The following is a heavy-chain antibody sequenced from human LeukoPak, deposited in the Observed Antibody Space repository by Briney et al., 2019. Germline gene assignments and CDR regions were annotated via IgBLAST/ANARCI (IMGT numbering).Heavy chain of an antibody. CDR2: ISSSSSYI. V-gene: IGHV3-21*01. Sequence: GVLLRLSCSVCRLTFRNYGRCWGRPAPGKGLEWVSSISSSSSYIYYADSVKGRFTISRDNAKNSLYLQMNSLRAEDTAVYYCARDSSATDWGQGTLVTVSS. CDR1: RLTFRNYG. CDR3: ARDSSATD. D-gene: IGHD3-22*01. J-gene: IGHJ4*02.